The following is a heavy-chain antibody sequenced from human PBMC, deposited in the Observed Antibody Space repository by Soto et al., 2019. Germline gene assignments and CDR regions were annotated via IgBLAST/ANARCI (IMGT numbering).Heavy chain of an antibody. CDR1: GASITSGSYS. D-gene: IGHD3-10*01. CDR2: IHVIGYT. V-gene: IGHV4-30-2*01. CDR3: ARGGGVRPNGHLPLCI. J-gene: IGHJ4*02. Sequence: QLQLQESGSGLVNPSQTLSLTCTVSGASITSGSYSWSWIRQAPGKGLEWIGNIHVIGYTAFSPSRKCPVTITGDTSKDQLSPNVRSGTAADTAVYFWARGGGVRPNGHLPLCIWGQGTLVTVSS.